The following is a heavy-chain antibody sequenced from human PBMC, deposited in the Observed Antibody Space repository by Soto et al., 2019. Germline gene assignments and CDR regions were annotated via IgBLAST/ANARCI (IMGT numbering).Heavy chain of an antibody. V-gene: IGHV3-23*01. J-gene: IGHJ5*02. CDR2: ITGSGGGT. D-gene: IGHD4-17*01. CDR1: GFTFSKFA. CDR3: AKDSTDDTSSAYGGS. Sequence: GGSLRLSCAASGFTFSKFAMSWVRQAPGKGLEWVSAITGSGGGTYYADSVKGRFTISRDNSKNTLYLQMNSLRAEDTAVYYCAKDSTDDTSSAYGGSWGQGTLVTVSS.